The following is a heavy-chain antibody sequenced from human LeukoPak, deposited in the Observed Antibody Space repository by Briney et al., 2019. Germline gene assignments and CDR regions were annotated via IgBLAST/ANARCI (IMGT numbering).Heavy chain of an antibody. CDR3: ARVGRDYLYYFDY. CDR1: GYTFTSYG. V-gene: IGHV1-8*02. J-gene: IGHJ4*02. Sequence: ASVKVSCKASGYTFTSYGITWVRQATGQGLEWMGWMNPNSGNTGYAQKFQGRVTMTKNTSISTAYMELSSLRSEDTAVYYRARVGRDYLYYFDYWGQGTLVTVSS. D-gene: IGHD3-10*01. CDR2: MNPNSGNT.